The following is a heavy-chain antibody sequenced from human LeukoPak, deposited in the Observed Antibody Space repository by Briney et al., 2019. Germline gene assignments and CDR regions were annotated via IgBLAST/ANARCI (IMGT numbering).Heavy chain of an antibody. CDR3: ANYYYGSVLPGY. V-gene: IGHV3-23*01. D-gene: IGHD3-10*01. CDR2: ISCSGGST. CDR1: GCTFSSYA. J-gene: IGHJ4*02. Sequence: GGSLRLSCVGSGCTFSSYAMSWVRQAPGKGLEWVSAISCSGGSTYYADSVKGRFTISRDNSKNTLYLQMNSLRAEDTAVYYCANYYYGSVLPGYWGQGTLVTVSS.